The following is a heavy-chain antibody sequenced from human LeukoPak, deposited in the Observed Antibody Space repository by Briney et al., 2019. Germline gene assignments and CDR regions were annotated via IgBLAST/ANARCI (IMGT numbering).Heavy chain of an antibody. CDR2: IYYSGST. CDR3: ARGSLDYYSNPDAFDI. J-gene: IGHJ3*02. Sequence: SETLSLTCTVSGGSISSYYWSWIRQPPGKGLEWIGYIYYSGSTNYNPSLKSRVTISVDTSKNQFSLKLSSVTAADTAVYYCARGSLDYYSNPDAFDIWGQGTMVTVSS. D-gene: IGHD3-22*01. V-gene: IGHV4-59*01. CDR1: GGSISSYY.